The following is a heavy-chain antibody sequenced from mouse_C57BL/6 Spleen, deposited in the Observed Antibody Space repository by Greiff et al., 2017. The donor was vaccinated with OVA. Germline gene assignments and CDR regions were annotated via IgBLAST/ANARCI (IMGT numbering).Heavy chain of an antibody. Sequence: EVQLVESGGDLVKPGGSLKLSCAASGFTFSSYGMSWVRQTPDKRLEWVATISSGGSYTYYPDSVKGRFTISRDNAKNTLYLQMSSLKSEDTAMYYCARGSSYDFDVWGTGTTVTVSS. D-gene: IGHD1-1*01. CDR1: GFTFSSYG. V-gene: IGHV5-6*01. CDR3: ARGSSYDFDV. CDR2: ISSGGSYT. J-gene: IGHJ1*03.